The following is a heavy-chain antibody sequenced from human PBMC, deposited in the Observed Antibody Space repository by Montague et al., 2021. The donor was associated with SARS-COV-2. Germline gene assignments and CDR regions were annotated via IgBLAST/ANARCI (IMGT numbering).Heavy chain of an antibody. CDR3: ARMALASSSSDFDY. V-gene: IGHV4-4*02. CDR1: GGSISSSNW. CDR2: IYHSGNT. D-gene: IGHD6-6*01. J-gene: IGHJ4*02. Sequence: SETLSLTCAVSGGSISSSNWWSWVRQPPGKGLEWIGEIYHSGNTNYNPXXKSRVTISVDKSKNQFSLKLSSVTAADTAVYYCARMALASSSSDFDYWGQGTLVTVSS.